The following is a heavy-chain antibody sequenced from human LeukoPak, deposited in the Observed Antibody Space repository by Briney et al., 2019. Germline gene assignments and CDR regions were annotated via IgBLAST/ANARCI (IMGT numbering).Heavy chain of an antibody. CDR2: IYYSGST. V-gene: IGHV4-39*07. CDR1: GGSISSSSYY. Sequence: SETLSLTCTVSGGSISSSSYYWGWIRQPPGKGLEWIGSIYYSGSTYYNPSLKSRVTISVDTSKNQFSLKLSSVTAADTALYYCARGVGANYDAFDIWGQGTKVTVSS. J-gene: IGHJ3*02. D-gene: IGHD1-26*01. CDR3: ARGVGANYDAFDI.